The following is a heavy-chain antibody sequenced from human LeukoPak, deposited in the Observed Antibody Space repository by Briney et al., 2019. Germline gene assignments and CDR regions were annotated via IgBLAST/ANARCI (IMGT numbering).Heavy chain of an antibody. V-gene: IGHV4-59*01. CDR3: ARDGEAGTPGWFDP. CDR1: GGSISSYY. D-gene: IGHD6-19*01. CDR2: IYYSGST. Sequence: SETLSLTCTVSGGSISSYYWSWIRRPPGKGLEWIGYIYYSGSTNYNPSLKSRVTISVDTSKNQFSLKLSSVTAADTAVYYCARDGEAGTPGWFDPWGQGTLVTVSS. J-gene: IGHJ5*02.